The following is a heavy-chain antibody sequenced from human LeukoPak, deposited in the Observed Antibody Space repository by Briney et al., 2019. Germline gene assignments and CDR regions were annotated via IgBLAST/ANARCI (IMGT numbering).Heavy chain of an antibody. J-gene: IGHJ4*02. D-gene: IGHD2-2*01. V-gene: IGHV1-18*01. Sequence: VASVKVSCKASGYTFTSYGISWVRQAPGQGLKWMGWISAYNGNTNYAQKLQGRVTMTTDTSTSTAYMELRSLRSDDTAVYYCARSLNKGYIVVVPAAPFDYWGQGTLVTVSS. CDR3: ARSLNKGYIVVVPAAPFDY. CDR1: GYTFTSYG. CDR2: ISAYNGNT.